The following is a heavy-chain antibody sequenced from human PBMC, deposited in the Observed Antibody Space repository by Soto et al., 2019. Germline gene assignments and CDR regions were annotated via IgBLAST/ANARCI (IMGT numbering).Heavy chain of an antibody. V-gene: IGHV4-4*07. CDR3: ARDRMDYDSRGYYWRWYGP. CDR2: IYTSGST. J-gene: IGHJ5*02. Sequence: SETLSLTCTVPAGSSTTYYWSWIRHPAGKGLEWIGRIYTSGSTNYKPSLKSRVTMSVDTPKKQFSLKLSSVTAADPAVYYCARDRMDYDSRGYYWRWYGPWGQGTLVTVSS. CDR1: AGSSTTYY. D-gene: IGHD3-22*01.